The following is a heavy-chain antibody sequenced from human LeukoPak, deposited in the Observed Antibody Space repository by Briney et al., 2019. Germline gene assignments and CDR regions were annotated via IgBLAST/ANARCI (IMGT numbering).Heavy chain of an antibody. CDR3: ARAGYDY. Sequence: GGSLRLSCVASGITFSDYWMSWVRQAPGKGLEWVANIKQDGSEKYYVDSMKGRFTISRDNAKNSLYLQMNSLRAEDTAVYYCARAGYDYWGQGTLVTVS. J-gene: IGHJ4*02. D-gene: IGHD5-12*01. CDR1: GITFSDYW. CDR2: IKQDGSEK. V-gene: IGHV3-7*01.